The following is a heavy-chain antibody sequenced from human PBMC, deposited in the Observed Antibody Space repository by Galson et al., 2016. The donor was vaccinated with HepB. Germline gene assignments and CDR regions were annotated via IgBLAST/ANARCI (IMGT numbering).Heavy chain of an antibody. CDR2: IYTSGAT. CDR1: GFTVTRSY. D-gene: IGHD2/OR15-2a*01. V-gene: IGHV3-53*04. Sequence: SLRLSCAASGFTVTRSYMTWVRQAPGKGLEWVSVIYTSGATYYADSVKGRLIMSRNNAKNTVDLQMSSLRTEDTAVYYCARGLVGSTTAFDSWGQGTLVAVPS. CDR3: ARGLVGSTTAFDS. J-gene: IGHJ4*02.